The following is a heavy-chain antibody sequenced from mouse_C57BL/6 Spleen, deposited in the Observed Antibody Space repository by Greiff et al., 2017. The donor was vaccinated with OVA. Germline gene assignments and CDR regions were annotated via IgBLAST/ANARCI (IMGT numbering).Heavy chain of an antibody. D-gene: IGHD1-1*02. J-gene: IGHJ1*03. Sequence: VQLQQPGAELVMPGASVKLSCKASGYTFTSYWMHWVKQRPGQGLEWIGEIDPSDSYTNYNQKFKGKSTLTVDKSSSTAYMQLSSLTSEGSAVYYCARYEGVAGTGYFDGWGTGTTVTVSS. V-gene: IGHV1-69*01. CDR2: IDPSDSYT. CDR3: ARYEGVAGTGYFDG. CDR1: GYTFTSYW.